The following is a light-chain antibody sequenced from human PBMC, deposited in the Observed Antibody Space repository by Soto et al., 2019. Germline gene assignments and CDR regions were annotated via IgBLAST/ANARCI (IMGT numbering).Light chain of an antibody. V-gene: IGKV3-20*01. CDR3: QQYDSSPWT. Sequence: ESVLTQSPGTLSLSPGERATLSCRASQSVSSSFLAWYQLKPGQAPRLLIYGASSRDTGIPDRFSGSGSGTDFTLTISRLEPEDFAVYYCQQYDSSPWTFGQGTQVEIK. CDR2: GAS. CDR1: QSVSSSF. J-gene: IGKJ1*01.